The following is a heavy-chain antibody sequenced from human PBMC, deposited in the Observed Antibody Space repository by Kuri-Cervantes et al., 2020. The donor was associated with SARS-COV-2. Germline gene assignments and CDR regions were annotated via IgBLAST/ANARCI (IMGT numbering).Heavy chain of an antibody. J-gene: IGHJ4*02. D-gene: IGHD2-15*01. Sequence: ASVKVSCKTPETTFPNYDINWVRQATGQGLEWMGMVKTNSGNTLYAQFFQGRVTMTRGIFTSTVYMELSRLRSDDTAVYYCAIRYCSGGSCYYLYYFDYWGQGTLVTVSS. CDR2: VKTNSGNT. CDR3: AIRYCSGGSCYYLYYFDY. CDR1: ETTFPNYD. V-gene: IGHV1-8*01.